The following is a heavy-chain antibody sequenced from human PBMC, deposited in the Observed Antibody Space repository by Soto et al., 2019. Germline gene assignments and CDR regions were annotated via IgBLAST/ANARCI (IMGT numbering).Heavy chain of an antibody. Sequence: PSETLSLTCIVSGGSISSYYLSWFRQPPGKGLEWIGYIYYSGSTSYNPSLQSRVTISVDMSRNQFSLRLSSVTAADTAVYYCARNADYSMFYFDSWGQGTLVTVSS. D-gene: IGHD3-10*02. CDR3: ARNADYSMFYFDS. J-gene: IGHJ4*02. CDR2: IYYSGST. CDR1: GGSISSYY. V-gene: IGHV4-59*01.